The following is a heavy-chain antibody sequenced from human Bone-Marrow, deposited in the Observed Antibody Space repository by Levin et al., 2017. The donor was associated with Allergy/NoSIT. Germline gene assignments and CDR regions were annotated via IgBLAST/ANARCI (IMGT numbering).Heavy chain of an antibody. CDR3: ARGQRVMLSHISGVVWFDP. Sequence: SQTLSLTCAVYGGSFSGYYWSWIRQPPGKGLEWIGEINHSGSTNYNPSLKSRVTISVDTSKNQFSLKLSSVTAADTAVYYCARGQRVMLSHISGVVWFDPWGQGTLVTVSS. CDR1: GGSFSGYY. J-gene: IGHJ5*02. D-gene: IGHD2-15*01. V-gene: IGHV4-34*01. CDR2: INHSGST.